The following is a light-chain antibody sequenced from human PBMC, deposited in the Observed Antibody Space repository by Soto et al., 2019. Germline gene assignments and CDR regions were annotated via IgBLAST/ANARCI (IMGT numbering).Light chain of an antibody. Sequence: DVVMTQSPLSLPVTLGQPASISCRSTQSFIHSNGNTYLTWFQQRPGQSPRRLIYQVFNRDSGVPDRFSVSGSGTDFTLKISRVEAEDVGVYYCMQGSLWPFTFGQGTRLEIK. J-gene: IGKJ2*01. CDR1: QSFIHSNGNTY. V-gene: IGKV2-30*02. CDR2: QVF. CDR3: MQGSLWPFT.